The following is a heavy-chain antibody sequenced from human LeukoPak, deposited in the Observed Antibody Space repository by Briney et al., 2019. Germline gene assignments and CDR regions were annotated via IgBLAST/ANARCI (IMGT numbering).Heavy chain of an antibody. CDR3: ARGPIVGITETKGYFDY. D-gene: IGHD1-7*01. Sequence: GGSLRLSCAASGFIFSNYAMSWARQAPGKGLEWVSAIVGSGANTYYADSVKGRFTISRDNPRNTLYLQMNSLRAEDTAVYYCARGPIVGITETKGYFDYWGQGILVTVSS. V-gene: IGHV3-23*01. CDR1: GFIFSNYA. J-gene: IGHJ4*02. CDR2: IVGSGANT.